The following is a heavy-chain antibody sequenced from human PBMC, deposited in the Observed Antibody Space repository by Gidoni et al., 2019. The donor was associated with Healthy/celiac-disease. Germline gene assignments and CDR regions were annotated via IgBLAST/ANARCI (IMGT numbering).Heavy chain of an antibody. D-gene: IGHD3-16*01. V-gene: IGHV4-59*01. J-gene: IGHJ5*02. CDR1: GGPISSYY. Sequence: QVQLQESGPGLVKPSETLSLTCTVPGGPISSYYWSWLRQPPGKGLEWIGYIYYSGSTNYNPSLKSRVTISVDTSKNQFSLKLSSVTAADTAVYYCARTIMITFGGVMPWFDPWDQGTLVTVSS. CDR2: IYYSGST. CDR3: ARTIMITFGGVMPWFDP.